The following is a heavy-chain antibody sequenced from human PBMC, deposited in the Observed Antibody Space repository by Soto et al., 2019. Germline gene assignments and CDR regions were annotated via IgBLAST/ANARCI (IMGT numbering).Heavy chain of an antibody. CDR2: ISWNSGNI. CDR3: VKASTYSSSQGWFDP. D-gene: IGHD6-6*01. V-gene: IGHV3-9*01. Sequence: GGSLRLSCAASGFSFDGYAMNWVRQPPGKGLEWVSGISWNSGNIDYADSVKGRFTISRDNAKNSLYLQMNSLRAEDTALYYCVKASTYSSSQGWFDPWGQGTMVTVS. CDR1: GFSFDGYA. J-gene: IGHJ5*02.